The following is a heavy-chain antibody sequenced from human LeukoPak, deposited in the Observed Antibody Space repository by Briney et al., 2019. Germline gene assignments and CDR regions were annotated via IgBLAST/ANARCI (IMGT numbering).Heavy chain of an antibody. CDR3: AKNSAEYYYGSASYLDY. D-gene: IGHD3-10*01. J-gene: IGHJ4*02. V-gene: IGHV3-30*18. Sequence: WESLRLSCAASGFTFSSYGMHWVRQAPGKGLEWVAVMSYDGSNKYYADSVKGRFTISRDNSKNTLYLQMNSLRAEDTAVYYCAKNSAEYYYGSASYLDYWGQGTLVTVSS. CDR2: MSYDGSNK. CDR1: GFTFSSYG.